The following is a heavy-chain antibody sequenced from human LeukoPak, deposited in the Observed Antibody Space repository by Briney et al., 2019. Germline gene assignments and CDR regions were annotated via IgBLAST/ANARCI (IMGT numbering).Heavy chain of an antibody. CDR3: AKDLARFRGVTPSFDY. CDR1: AFTFSSYE. D-gene: IGHD3-10*01. CDR2: ISSSGSTI. J-gene: IGHJ4*02. Sequence: PGGSLRLSCAASAFTFSSYEMNWVRQAPGKGLEWVSYISSSGSTIYYADSVKGRFTISRDNAKNSLYLQMNSLRAEDTALYYRAKDLARFRGVTPSFDYWGQGTLVTVSS. V-gene: IGHV3-48*03.